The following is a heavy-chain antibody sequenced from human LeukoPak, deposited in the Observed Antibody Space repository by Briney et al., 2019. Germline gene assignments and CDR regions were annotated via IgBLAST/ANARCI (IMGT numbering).Heavy chain of an antibody. V-gene: IGHV4-59*01. Sequence: SETLSLTCTVSGGSINNYYWSWIRQPPGKGLEWIGFIYYNGNTNYNPSLKSRVTISVDTSKNQFSLKLSSVTAADTAVYYCARGWGVVPTSYYYYGMDVWGQGTTVTVSS. CDR1: GGSINNYY. CDR2: IYYNGNT. J-gene: IGHJ6*02. D-gene: IGHD2-2*01. CDR3: ARGWGVVPTSYYYYGMDV.